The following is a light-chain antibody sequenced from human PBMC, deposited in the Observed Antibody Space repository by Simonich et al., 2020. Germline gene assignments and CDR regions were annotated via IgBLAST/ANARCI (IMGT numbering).Light chain of an antibody. CDR3: QQYYSTPHT. V-gene: IGKV4-1*01. CDR2: WAS. J-gene: IGKJ2*01. Sequence: DIVMTQSPDSLAVSLGERATNNCKSSKSVLYSSNNKNYLAWYQQKPGKPPKLVIYWASTRESGVPDRFSGSGSGTDFTLTISSLQAEDVAVYYCQQYYSTPHTFGQGTKLEIK. CDR1: KSVLYSSNNKNY.